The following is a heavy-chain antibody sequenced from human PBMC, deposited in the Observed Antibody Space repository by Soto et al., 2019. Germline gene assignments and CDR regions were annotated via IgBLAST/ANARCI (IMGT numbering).Heavy chain of an antibody. J-gene: IGHJ4*02. CDR1: GFALSSYS. CDR2: TFNYAGRL. Sequence: GGSLRLSCAVSGFALSSYSIAWVRQAPGKGLEWVSFTFNYAGRLYYADSVKGRFAISRDDAKNSVYLQMNSLRAEDTAVYYCSRDDSDWFFNWGRGTLVTVSS. D-gene: IGHD3-9*01. V-gene: IGHV3-21*04. CDR3: SRDDSDWFFN.